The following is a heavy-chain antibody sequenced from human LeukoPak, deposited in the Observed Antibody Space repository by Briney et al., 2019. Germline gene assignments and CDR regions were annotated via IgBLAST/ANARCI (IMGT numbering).Heavy chain of an antibody. CDR2: IIPIFGTA. J-gene: IGHJ4*02. V-gene: IGHV1-69*13. Sequence: SVKVSCKASGGTFSSYAISWVRQAPGQGLEWMGGIIPIFGTANYAQKFQGRVTITADESTSTAYMELSSLRSEDTAVYYCATQPQNYYDSSGYYCYYFDYWGQRTLVTVSS. CDR1: GGTFSSYA. CDR3: ATQPQNYYDSSGYYCYYFDY. D-gene: IGHD3-22*01.